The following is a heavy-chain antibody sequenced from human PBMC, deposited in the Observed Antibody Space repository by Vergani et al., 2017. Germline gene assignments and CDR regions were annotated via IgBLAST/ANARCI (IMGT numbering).Heavy chain of an antibody. D-gene: IGHD3-10*01. Sequence: QVQLAESGGGRVQPGRSLRLSCAASGFSFSSHAIHWVRQAPGKGLEWVAVISKDGSNKDYADSVKGRFTISRDNSKNTLDLQMNSLRTQDTAVYYCAKAGSVTSGSLQYNFYMDVWGKGTTVTVS. J-gene: IGHJ6*03. CDR1: GFSFSSHA. V-gene: IGHV3-30*18. CDR2: ISKDGSNK. CDR3: AKAGSVTSGSLQYNFYMDV.